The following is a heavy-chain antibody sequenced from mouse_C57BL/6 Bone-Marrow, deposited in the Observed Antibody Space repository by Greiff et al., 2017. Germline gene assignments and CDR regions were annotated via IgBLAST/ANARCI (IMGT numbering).Heavy chain of an antibody. CDR3: AREGYGRSFDD. CDR2: IDPSDSYT. CDR1: GYTFTSYW. J-gene: IGHJ2*01. V-gene: IGHV1-69*01. Sequence: QVQLQQPGAELVMPGASVKLSCKASGYTFTSYWMPWVKQRPGQGLEWIGEIDPSDSYTNYTQKFKGKSTLAVDKSSSTAYMQLSSLTSEDSAVXYRAREGYGRSFDDGGQGTTLTVSS. D-gene: IGHD1-1*01.